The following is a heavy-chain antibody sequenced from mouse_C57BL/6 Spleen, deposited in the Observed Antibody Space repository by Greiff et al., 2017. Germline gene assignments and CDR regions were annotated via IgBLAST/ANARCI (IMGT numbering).Heavy chain of an antibody. V-gene: IGHV1-82*01. CDR1: GYAFSSSW. CDR2: IYPGDGDT. J-gene: IGHJ3*01. Sequence: VQRVESGPELVKPGASVKISCKASGYAFSSSWMNWVKQRPGKGLEWIGRIYPGDGDTNYNGKFKGKATLTADKSSSTAYMQLSSLTSEDSAVYFCARPRTAQATWFAYWGQGTLVTVSA. CDR3: ARPRTAQATWFAY. D-gene: IGHD3-2*02.